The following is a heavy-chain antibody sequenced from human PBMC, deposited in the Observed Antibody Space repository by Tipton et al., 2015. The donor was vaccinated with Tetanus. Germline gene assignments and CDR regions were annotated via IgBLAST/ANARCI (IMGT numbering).Heavy chain of an antibody. CDR3: ARVGPYSSSGVDY. J-gene: IGHJ4*02. D-gene: IGHD6-13*01. CDR2: IYYSGST. Sequence: GLVKPSETLSLTCTVSGGSISSYYWSWIRQPPGKGLEWIGYIYYSGSTNYNPSLKSRVTISVDTSKNQFSLKLSSVTAADTAVYYCARVGPYSSSGVDYWGQGTLVTVSS. CDR1: GGSISSYY. V-gene: IGHV4-59*01.